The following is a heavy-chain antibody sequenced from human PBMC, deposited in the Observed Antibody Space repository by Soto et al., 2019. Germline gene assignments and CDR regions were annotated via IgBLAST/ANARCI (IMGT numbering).Heavy chain of an antibody. V-gene: IGHV5-51*01. J-gene: IGHJ6*02. D-gene: IGHD3-22*01. CDR2: IYPGDSDT. CDR1: GYSFTSYW. Sequence: GASLKISCKGSGYSFTSYWIGWVRQMPGKGLEWMGIIYPGDSDTRYSPYFQGQVTISADKSISTAYLQWSSLKASDTAMYYCASSTYTMKSYYYYGMDVWGQGTTVTVSS. CDR3: ASSTYTMKSYYYYGMDV.